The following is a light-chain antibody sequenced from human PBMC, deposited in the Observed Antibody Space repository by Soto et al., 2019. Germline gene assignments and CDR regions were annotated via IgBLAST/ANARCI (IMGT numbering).Light chain of an antibody. Sequence: DIQMTQSQSSLSASVGDRVTITCQASQDISNYLNWYQQKPGKAPKLLIYDASSLEAGVPSRFSASGSGTDFTFTIISLQPEDIATYYCQQYINLPYTFGQGTKLEI. J-gene: IGKJ2*01. CDR1: QDISNY. CDR3: QQYINLPYT. CDR2: DAS. V-gene: IGKV1-33*01.